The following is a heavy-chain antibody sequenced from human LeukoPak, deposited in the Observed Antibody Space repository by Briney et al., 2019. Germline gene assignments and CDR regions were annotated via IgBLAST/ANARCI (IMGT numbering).Heavy chain of an antibody. CDR1: GGSISSYY. V-gene: IGHV4-59*01. J-gene: IGHJ4*02. CDR3: ARDSNQYCGGDCYCDY. Sequence: SETLSLTCTVSGGSISSYYWSWIRQPPGKGLEWIGYIYYSGSTNYNPSLKSRVTISVDTSKNQFSLKLRSVTAADTAVYYCARDSNQYCGGDCYCDYWGQGTLVTVSS. D-gene: IGHD2-21*02. CDR2: IYYSGST.